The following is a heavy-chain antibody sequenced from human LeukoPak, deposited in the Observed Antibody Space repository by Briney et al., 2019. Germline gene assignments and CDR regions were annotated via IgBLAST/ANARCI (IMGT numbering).Heavy chain of an antibody. J-gene: IGHJ4*02. Sequence: GGSLRLSCAASGFTFSDYYMSWIRQAPGKGLEWVSYISSSGSTIYYADSVKGRFTISRDNAKNSLYLQMNSLRAEDTAVYYCARDFYYYDSSGYMNWGQGTLVTVSS. CDR2: ISSSGSTI. CDR1: GFTFSDYY. CDR3: ARDFYYYDSSGYMN. D-gene: IGHD3-22*01. V-gene: IGHV3-11*01.